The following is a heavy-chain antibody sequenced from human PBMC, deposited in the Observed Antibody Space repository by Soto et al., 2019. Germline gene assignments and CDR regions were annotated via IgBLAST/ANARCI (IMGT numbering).Heavy chain of an antibody. V-gene: IGHV4-4*02. Sequence: QVPLQESGPGLVKPSGTLSLTCSVSCGSISSSNWWRWVRQPPGEGLEGIGEIYHSGSTNYNPSFKSRVTISVDKSKNQFSLKLSSVTAADTAVYYCARFVAAAGNWYFDLWGRGTLVTVSS. D-gene: IGHD6-13*01. CDR2: IYHSGST. CDR3: ARFVAAAGNWYFDL. CDR1: CGSISSSNW. J-gene: IGHJ2*01.